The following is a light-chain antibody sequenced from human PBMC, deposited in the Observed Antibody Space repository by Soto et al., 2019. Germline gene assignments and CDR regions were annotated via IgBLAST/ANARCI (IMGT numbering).Light chain of an antibody. CDR1: SSYVGSYNL. V-gene: IGLV2-23*02. CDR2: EVS. Sequence: HSELTQPASVSGSPGQSIPISSTGTSSYVGSYNLVSWYQQHPGKAPKLMIYEVSKRPSGVSNRFSGSKSGNTASLTISGLQAEDEADYYFCSYAGSSTCVFGTRTKVTVL. CDR3: CSYAGSSTCV. J-gene: IGLJ1*01.